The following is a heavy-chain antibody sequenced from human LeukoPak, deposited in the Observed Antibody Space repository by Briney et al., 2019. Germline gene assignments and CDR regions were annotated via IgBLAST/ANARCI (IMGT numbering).Heavy chain of an antibody. J-gene: IGHJ6*02. D-gene: IGHD1-14*01. CDR2: IIPILGIA. V-gene: IGHV1-69*04. CDR3: ARDFDLRISHKSNQYGMDV. CDR1: GGTFSSYA. Sequence: ASVKVSCKASGGTFSSYAISWVRQAPGQGLEWMGRIIPILGIANYAQKFQGRVTITADKSTSTAYMELSSLRSEDTAEYYCARDFDLRISHKSNQYGMDVWGQGTTVTVSS.